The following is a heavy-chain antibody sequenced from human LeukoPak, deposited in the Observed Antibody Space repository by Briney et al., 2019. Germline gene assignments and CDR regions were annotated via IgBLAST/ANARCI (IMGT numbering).Heavy chain of an antibody. D-gene: IGHD3-22*01. CDR2: IGWKSGNI. CDR1: GFSFDNYA. Sequence: GGSLRLSCEASGFSFDNYAMHWVRQAPGKGLEWVTGIGWKSGNIGYADSVKGRFTISRDNAKDSLYLQMNSLRAEDTAVYYCAKAASSGYYSHYFDYWGQGTLVTVSS. V-gene: IGHV3-9*01. CDR3: AKAASSGYYSHYFDY. J-gene: IGHJ4*02.